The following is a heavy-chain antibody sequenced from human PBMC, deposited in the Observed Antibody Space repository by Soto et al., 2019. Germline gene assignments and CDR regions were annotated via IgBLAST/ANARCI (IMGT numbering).Heavy chain of an antibody. V-gene: IGHV1-8*01. Sequence: ASVKVSCKASGYTFTSYDINWVRQATGQGLEWMGWMNPNSGNTGYAQKFQGRVTMTRNTSISTAYMELSSLRSEDTAVYYCARAPMVRGVIIYYCYGMDVWGQGTTVIVSS. CDR2: MNPNSGNT. CDR3: ARAPMVRGVIIYYCYGMDV. D-gene: IGHD3-10*01. J-gene: IGHJ6*01. CDR1: GYTFTSYD.